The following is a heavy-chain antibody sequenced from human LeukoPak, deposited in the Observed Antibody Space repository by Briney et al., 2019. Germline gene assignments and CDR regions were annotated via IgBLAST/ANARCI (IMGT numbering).Heavy chain of an antibody. Sequence: SETLSLTCTVSGGSISSGDYYWSWIRQPPGKGLEWIGYIYYSGSTNYNPSLKSRVTISVDTSKNQFSLKLSSVTAADTAVYYCASTPIAVAGYYYYYGMDVWGQGTTVTVSS. CDR3: ASTPIAVAGYYYYYGMDV. V-gene: IGHV4-30-4*01. D-gene: IGHD6-19*01. J-gene: IGHJ6*02. CDR2: IYYSGST. CDR1: GGSISSGDYY.